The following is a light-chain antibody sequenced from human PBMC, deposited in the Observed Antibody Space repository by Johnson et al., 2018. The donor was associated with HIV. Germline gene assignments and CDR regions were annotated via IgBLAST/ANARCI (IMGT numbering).Light chain of an antibody. J-gene: IGLJ1*01. CDR3: GTWDSSLSAGV. Sequence: QSLLTQPSSVSAAPGQKVTISCSGSSSNIGNKYVSWYQQLPGTAPKLLIYENNKRPSGIPDRFSGSRSGTSATLGITGLQTGDEADYYCGTWDSSLSAGVFGTGTKVTVL. CDR1: SSNIGNKY. V-gene: IGLV1-51*02. CDR2: ENN.